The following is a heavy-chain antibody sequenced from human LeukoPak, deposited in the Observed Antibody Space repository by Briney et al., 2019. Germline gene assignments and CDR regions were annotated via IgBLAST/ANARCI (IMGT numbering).Heavy chain of an antibody. CDR2: IYTSGST. D-gene: IGHD3-10*01. J-gene: IGHJ4*02. CDR1: GGSISSGSYY. Sequence: SQTLSLTCTVSGGSISSGSYYWSWIRQPAGKGLEWIGRIYTSGSTNYNPSLKSRVTISVDTSKNQFSLKLSSVTAADTAVYYCAREQRGSGSLDYWGQGTLVTVSS. CDR3: AREQRGSGSLDY. V-gene: IGHV4-61*02.